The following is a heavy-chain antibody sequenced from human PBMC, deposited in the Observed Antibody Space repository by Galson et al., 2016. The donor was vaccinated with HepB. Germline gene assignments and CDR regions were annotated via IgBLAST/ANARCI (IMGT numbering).Heavy chain of an antibody. CDR1: GGTFSSYT. J-gene: IGHJ4*01. V-gene: IGHV1-69*06. D-gene: IGHD3-3*01. CDR3: ARGARFLVWFHDY. Sequence: SVKVSCKASGGTFSSYTISWVRQAPGQGLEWMGGIIPVFGTANYAQKFQGRVTITADKSTTTAYMELSSLRSGDTAVYYCARGARFLVWFHDYWGHGTLVTVSS. CDR2: IIPVFGTA.